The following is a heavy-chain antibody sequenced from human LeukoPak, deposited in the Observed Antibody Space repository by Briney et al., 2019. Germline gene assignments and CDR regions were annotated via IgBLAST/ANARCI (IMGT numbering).Heavy chain of an antibody. Sequence: GGSLRLSCAASGFTFSNYAMTWVRRAPGQGLEWVSTIIGNGGSTYYADSVKGRFTISRDNSKNTLYLQMNSLRAGDTAVYYCAKALCSSTSCSLDYWGQGTLVTVSS. CDR1: GFTFSNYA. D-gene: IGHD2-2*01. J-gene: IGHJ4*02. CDR2: IIGNGGST. CDR3: AKALCSSTSCSLDY. V-gene: IGHV3-23*01.